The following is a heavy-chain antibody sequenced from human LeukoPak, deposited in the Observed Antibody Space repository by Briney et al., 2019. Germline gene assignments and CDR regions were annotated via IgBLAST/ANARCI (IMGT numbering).Heavy chain of an antibody. J-gene: IGHJ4*02. CDR1: GFTLSSYA. CDR3: AKDQPAGESDY. CDR2: ISDTGNT. V-gene: IGHV3-23*01. Sequence: SGGSLRLSCAASGFTLSSYAMSWVRQAPGKGLEWVSAISDTGNTYHADSVKGRFTISRDSSKNTLFLQMNRLRPEDAAVYYCAKDQPAGESDYWGQGTLVTVSS. D-gene: IGHD2-2*01.